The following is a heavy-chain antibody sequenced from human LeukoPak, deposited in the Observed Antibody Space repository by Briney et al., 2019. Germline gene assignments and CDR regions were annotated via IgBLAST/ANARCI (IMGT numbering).Heavy chain of an antibody. D-gene: IGHD2-2*01. V-gene: IGHV3-21*01. CDR2: ISSSSSYI. J-gene: IGHJ4*02. CDR1: GFTFSSYT. CDR3: AMGGAIGYCSSTSCLPDY. Sequence: GGSLRLSCAASGFTFSSYTMNWVRQAPGKGLEWVSSISSSSSYIYYADSVKGRFTISRDNAKNSLYLQMNSLRAEDTAVYYCAMGGAIGYCSSTSCLPDYWGQGTLVTVSS.